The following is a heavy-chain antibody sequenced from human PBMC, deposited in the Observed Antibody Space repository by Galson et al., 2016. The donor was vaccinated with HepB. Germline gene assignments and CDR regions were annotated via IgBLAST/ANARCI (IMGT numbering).Heavy chain of an antibody. CDR3: ARHFSGSY. D-gene: IGHD3-22*01. V-gene: IGHV3-23*01. J-gene: IGHJ4*02. Sequence: SLGLSCAASGFTFSNYDMSWVRQAPGRGLEWVSGISGSGASTTYADSVKGRFTISRDNSKNALHLQMNSLRAEDTAMYFCARHFSGSYLGQGTLVTVSS. CDR2: ISGSGAST. CDR1: GFTFSNYD.